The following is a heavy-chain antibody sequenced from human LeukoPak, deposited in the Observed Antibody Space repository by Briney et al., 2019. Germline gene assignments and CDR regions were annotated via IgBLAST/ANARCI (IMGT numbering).Heavy chain of an antibody. J-gene: IGHJ5*02. CDR3: ARDYFTFTSKSYNFFDP. CDR1: GYTFTGYY. D-gene: IGHD1-20*01. CDR2: INPNSGGT. Sequence: ASVKVSCKASGYTFTGYYMHWVRQAPGQGLEWMGWINPNSGGTNYAQKFQGRVTMTRDTSISTAYMELSRLRSDDTAVYFCARDYFTFTSKSYNFFDPWGQGTLVTVSS. V-gene: IGHV1-2*02.